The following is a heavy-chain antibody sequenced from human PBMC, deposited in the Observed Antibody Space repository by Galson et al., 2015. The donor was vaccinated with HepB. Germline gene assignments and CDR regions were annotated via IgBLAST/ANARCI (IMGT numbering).Heavy chain of an antibody. J-gene: IGHJ6*02. CDR3: ARGGNCGGDCYPYYYYGMDV. D-gene: IGHD2-21*02. Sequence: SVKVSCKASGYTFTSYGISWVRQAPGQGLEWMGWISAYNGNTNYAQKLQGRVTMTTDTSTSTAYMELRSLRSDDTAVYYCARGGNCGGDCYPYYYYGMDVWGQGTTVTVSS. CDR2: ISAYNGNT. CDR1: GYTFTSYG. V-gene: IGHV1-18*04.